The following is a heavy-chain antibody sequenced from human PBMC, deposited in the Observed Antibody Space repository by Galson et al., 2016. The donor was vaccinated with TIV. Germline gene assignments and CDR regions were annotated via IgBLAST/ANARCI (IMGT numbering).Heavy chain of an antibody. CDR2: ISPSGNTI. CDR3: ARLGQFDY. J-gene: IGHJ4*02. Sequence: SLRLSCAAPGFTFSDYHMTWIRQAPEKGLEWISYISPSGNTIYYAGSVKGRFTISRDNAKNSLSLQMNSLRADDTAVYYCARLGQFDYWGQGTLVTVSS. CDR1: GFTFSDYH. V-gene: IGHV3-11*01.